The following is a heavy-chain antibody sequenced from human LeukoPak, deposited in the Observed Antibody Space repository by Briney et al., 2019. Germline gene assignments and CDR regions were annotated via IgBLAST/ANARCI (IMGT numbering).Heavy chain of an antibody. D-gene: IGHD3-22*01. J-gene: IGHJ4*02. CDR2: IGAYNGYT. CDR3: ATEGAKYYYDSSGYYSPGY. Sequence: ASVKVSCKGSGYTFSNYGINWVRQVPGQGLEWMGWIGAYNGYTIYADNLQGRVTVTTDTSTSTAHMELRSLRSDDTAVYYCATEGAKYYYDSSGYYSPGYWGQGTLVTVSS. CDR1: GYTFSNYG. V-gene: IGHV1-18*01.